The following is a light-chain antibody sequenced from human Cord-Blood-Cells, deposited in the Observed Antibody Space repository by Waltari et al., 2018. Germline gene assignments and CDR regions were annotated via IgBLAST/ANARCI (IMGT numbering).Light chain of an antibody. CDR2: RDS. Sequence: SYELTQPLSVSVALGQTARITCGGNNIGSNNVHWYQQKPGQAPGLVIYRDSNRPSGIPERFSGSNSGNTATLTISGAQAGDEADYYCQVWDSSTYVFGTGTKVTVL. J-gene: IGLJ1*01. V-gene: IGLV3-9*01. CDR3: QVWDSSTYV. CDR1: NIGSNN.